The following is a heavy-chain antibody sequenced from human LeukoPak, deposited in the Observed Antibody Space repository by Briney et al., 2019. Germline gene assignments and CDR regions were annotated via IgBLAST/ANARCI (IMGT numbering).Heavy chain of an antibody. CDR2: IIPVFGTS. V-gene: IGHV1-69*06. CDR1: GGTFSSYA. D-gene: IGHD3-3*01. Sequence: SVKVSCKASGGTFSSYAISWVRQAPGQGLEWMGGIIPVFGTSNYAQKFQGRVTITADKSTSTAYMELSSLRSEDTAVYYCARSLFRFLEWSYRSYYYYYMDVWGKGTTVTVSS. J-gene: IGHJ6*03. CDR3: ARSLFRFLEWSYRSYYYYYMDV.